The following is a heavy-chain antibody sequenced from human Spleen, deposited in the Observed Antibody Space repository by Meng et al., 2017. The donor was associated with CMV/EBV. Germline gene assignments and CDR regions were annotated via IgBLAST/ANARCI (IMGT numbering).Heavy chain of an antibody. CDR3: ARDGGDYWSGHSNNHDAIDI. CDR1: GYTFTSYG. D-gene: IGHD3-3*01. CDR2: ISAYNDDT. Sequence: ASVKVSCKASGYTFTSYGISWVRQAPGQGLEWMGWISAYNDDTNYAQNFQGRVIVTTEISTSTAYMELRSLRADDTAMYYCARDGGDYWSGHSNNHDAIDIWGQGTMVTVSS. V-gene: IGHV1-18*01. J-gene: IGHJ3*02.